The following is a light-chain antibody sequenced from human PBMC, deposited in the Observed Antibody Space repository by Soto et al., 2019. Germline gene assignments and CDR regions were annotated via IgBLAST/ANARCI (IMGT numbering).Light chain of an antibody. CDR3: SSYTAGGTI. Sequence: QSALTQPRSVSGSPGQSVTISCTGTSSDVGGYKYVSWYQQHPGKAPKLMIYDVNERPSGVPDRFSGSKSGNTASLTISGLQAEDEADYYCSSYTAGGTIFGTGTKLTVL. J-gene: IGLJ1*01. CDR1: SSDVGGYKY. CDR2: DVN. V-gene: IGLV2-11*01.